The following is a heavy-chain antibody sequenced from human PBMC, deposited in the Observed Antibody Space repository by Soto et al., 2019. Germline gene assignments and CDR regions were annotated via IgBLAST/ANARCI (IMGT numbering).Heavy chain of an antibody. CDR2: ISYDGGQK. Sequence: QVQLVESGGGVVQPGKSLRLSCAASGFTFNKFAMHWVRQAPGKGLEWVTFISYDGGQKYYADSVKGRFTISRDSSKSTLSLQMDSLRAEDTAMYYCARDGVHSNHLQDFDLWGLGTLVTVSS. V-gene: IGHV3-30-3*01. CDR3: ARDGVHSNHLQDFDL. CDR1: GFTFNKFA. J-gene: IGHJ4*02. D-gene: IGHD4-4*01.